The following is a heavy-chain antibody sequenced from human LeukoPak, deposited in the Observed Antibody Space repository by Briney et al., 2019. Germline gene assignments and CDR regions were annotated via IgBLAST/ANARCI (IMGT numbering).Heavy chain of an antibody. V-gene: IGHV4-31*03. CDR2: IYYSGST. CDR1: GGSISSGGYY. Sequence: SETLSLTCTVSGGSISSGGYYWSWIRQPPGKGLEWIGYIYYSGSTYYNPSLKSRVTISVDTSKNQFSLKLSSVTAADTAVYYCARDRIGNDFWSGLTPGAFDIWGQGTMVTVSS. D-gene: IGHD3-3*01. J-gene: IGHJ3*02. CDR3: ARDRIGNDFWSGLTPGAFDI.